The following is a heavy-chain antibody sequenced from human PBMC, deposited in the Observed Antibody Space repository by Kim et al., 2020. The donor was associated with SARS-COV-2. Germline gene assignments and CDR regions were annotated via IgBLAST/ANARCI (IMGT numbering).Heavy chain of an antibody. CDR1: GFTFSSYS. CDR3: ARVPSPGAPVN. Sequence: GGSLRLSCAASGFTFSSYSMNWVRQAPGKGLEWVSSISSSSSYIYYADSVKGRFTISRDNAKNSLYLQMNSLRAEDTAVYYCARVPSPGAPVNWGQGTLVTVSS. CDR2: ISSSSSYI. V-gene: IGHV3-21*01. J-gene: IGHJ4*02.